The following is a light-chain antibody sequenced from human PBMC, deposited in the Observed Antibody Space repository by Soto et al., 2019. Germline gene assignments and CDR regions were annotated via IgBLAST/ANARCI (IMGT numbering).Light chain of an antibody. CDR1: QSVSSN. Sequence: EVVMTQSPATLSVSPGERATLSCRASQSVSSNLAWYQQKPGQAPGLLIYAASTRAPGIPARFSGSGSGTEFTLTISSLQSEDFAVYYCQQYYNWPQTFGQGTKLEIK. CDR3: QQYYNWPQT. V-gene: IGKV3-15*01. J-gene: IGKJ2*01. CDR2: AAS.